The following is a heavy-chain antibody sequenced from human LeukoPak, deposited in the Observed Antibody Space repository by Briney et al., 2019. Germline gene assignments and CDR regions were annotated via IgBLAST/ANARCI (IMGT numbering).Heavy chain of an antibody. CDR2: ISGSGGST. J-gene: IGHJ5*02. D-gene: IGHD6-13*01. CDR1: GFTFSSHA. CDR3: ARDRQAAVPNVRFDP. Sequence: GGSLRLSCVASGFTFSSHAMSWVRQAPGKGLEWVSAISGSGGSTYYADSVKGRFTISRDNSKSTLYLQMNSLRAEDTAVYYCARDRQAAVPNVRFDPWGQGTLVTVSS. V-gene: IGHV3-23*01.